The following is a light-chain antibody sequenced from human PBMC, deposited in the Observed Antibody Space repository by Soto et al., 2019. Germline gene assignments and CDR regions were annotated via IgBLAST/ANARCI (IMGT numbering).Light chain of an antibody. J-gene: IGKJ3*01. CDR2: AAS. Sequence: DIQLTQSPSFLSASVGDRVTITCRASQGISSYLAWYQQKPGKAPKLLIYAASTSQSGVPSRFSGSGSGTEFTLTISSLQPEDFATYYCQQLNSYPPITFGPGTKVDIK. V-gene: IGKV1-9*01. CDR1: QGISSY. CDR3: QQLNSYPPIT.